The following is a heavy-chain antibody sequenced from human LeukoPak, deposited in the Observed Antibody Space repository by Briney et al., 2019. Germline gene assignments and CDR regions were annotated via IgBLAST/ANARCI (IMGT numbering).Heavy chain of an antibody. CDR3: ARVGYGFSEVVRGVTSYYFDY. CDR1: GGSISSSY. J-gene: IGHJ4*02. D-gene: IGHD3-10*01. V-gene: IGHV4-59*01. CDR2: IYYSGST. Sequence: SETLSLICTVSGGSISSSYWSWIRQPPGKGLEWIGYIYYSGSTNYNPSLKSRVTISVDTSKNQFSLKLSSVTAADTAVYYCARVGYGFSEVVRGVTSYYFDYWGQGTLVTVSS.